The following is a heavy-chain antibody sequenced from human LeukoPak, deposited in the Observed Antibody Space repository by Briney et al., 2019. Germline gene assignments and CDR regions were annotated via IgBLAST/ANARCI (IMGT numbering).Heavy chain of an antibody. J-gene: IGHJ4*02. V-gene: IGHV3-30*02. CDR1: GFTFSSYG. CDR2: IWYGGSNK. Sequence: GGSLRLSCAASGFTFSSYGMHWVRQAPGKGLEWVAVIWYGGSNKYYADSVKGRFTISRDNSKNTLYLQMNSLRAEDTAVYYCAKERYSSSSSGCYFDYWGQGTLVTVSS. D-gene: IGHD6-6*01. CDR3: AKERYSSSSSGCYFDY.